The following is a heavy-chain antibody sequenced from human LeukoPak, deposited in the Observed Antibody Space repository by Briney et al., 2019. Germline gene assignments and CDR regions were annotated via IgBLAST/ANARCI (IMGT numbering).Heavy chain of an antibody. Sequence: SETLSLTCTVSGGSISSGSYYWSWIRQPAGKGLEWIGRIYTSGSTNYNPSLKSRVTISVDTSKNQFSLKLSSVTAADTAVYYCARDVSTDNWFDTWGQGNLVTVSS. J-gene: IGHJ5*02. D-gene: IGHD2/OR15-2a*01. CDR1: GGSISSGSYY. V-gene: IGHV4-61*02. CDR2: IYTSGST. CDR3: ARDVSTDNWFDT.